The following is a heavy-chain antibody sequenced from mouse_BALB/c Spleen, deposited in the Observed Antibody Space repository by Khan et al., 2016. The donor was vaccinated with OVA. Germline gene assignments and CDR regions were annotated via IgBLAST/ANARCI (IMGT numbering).Heavy chain of an antibody. D-gene: IGHD1-1*01. Sequence: EVELVESGGGLVRPGGSLKLSCAASGFSFSSYSMSWVRQTPEKRLEWVATISSGGTYTYYPDSVKGRFTISRDNAKNTLYLQMSSLKSEETAMFYCTRARDYYGTNPSFDYWGQGTTLTVSS. CDR2: ISSGGTYT. CDR1: GFSFSSYS. J-gene: IGHJ2*01. CDR3: TRARDYYGTNPSFDY. V-gene: IGHV5-6-4*01.